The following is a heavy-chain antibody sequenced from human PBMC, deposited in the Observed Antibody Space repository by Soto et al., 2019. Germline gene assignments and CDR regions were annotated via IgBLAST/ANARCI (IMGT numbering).Heavy chain of an antibody. Sequence: QVHLVQSGAEVKNPGASVKVSCKGSGYDFTTYGITWVRQAPGQGLEWMAWISAHNGNTNYAPNLXGXVXLTRDTSTSTAYIELRSLRSDDTAVYYGARGRYGDYWGQGALVTVSS. J-gene: IGHJ4*02. CDR3: ARGRYGDY. V-gene: IGHV1-18*01. D-gene: IGHD1-1*01. CDR1: GYDFTTYG. CDR2: ISAHNGNT.